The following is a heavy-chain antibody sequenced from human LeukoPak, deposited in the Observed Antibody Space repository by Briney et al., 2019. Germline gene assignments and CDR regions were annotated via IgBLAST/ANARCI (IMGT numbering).Heavy chain of an antibody. J-gene: IGHJ3*01. CDR1: GFNFDDYA. Sequence: PGRSLTLSCAVSGFNFDDYAMHWVRQAPGKGLEWVSGISWNSDNTVYADSVKGRFTVSRENAKNSLSLQLSSLRPEDMALYYCAKGNSGSHRRGALDVWGQGTLVIVSS. V-gene: IGHV3-9*03. CDR2: ISWNSDNT. D-gene: IGHD6-19*01. CDR3: AKGNSGSHRRGALDV.